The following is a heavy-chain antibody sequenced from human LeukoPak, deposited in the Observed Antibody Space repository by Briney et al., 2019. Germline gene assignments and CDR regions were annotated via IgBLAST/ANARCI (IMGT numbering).Heavy chain of an antibody. CDR2: ISAYNGNT. Sequence: ASVKVSCKASGYTFTSYGISWVRQAPGQGLEWMGWISAYNGNTNYAQKLQGRVTMTTDTSTSTAYMELRSLRSDDTAVYYCARGLAYDFWSGYFDYWGQGTLVTVSS. D-gene: IGHD3-3*01. V-gene: IGHV1-18*01. CDR1: GYTFTSYG. J-gene: IGHJ4*02. CDR3: ARGLAYDFWSGYFDY.